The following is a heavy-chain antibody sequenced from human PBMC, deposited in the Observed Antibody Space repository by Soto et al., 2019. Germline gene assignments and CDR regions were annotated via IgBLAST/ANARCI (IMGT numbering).Heavy chain of an antibody. CDR1: GFTFDDYA. CDR2: VSWNSGSI. J-gene: IGHJ4*02. CDR3: AKDIRSAATPTVDY. D-gene: IGHD2-2*01. Sequence: EVQLVESGGGLVQPGRSLRLSCAASGFTFDDYALHWVRQAPGKGLEWVSGVSWNSGSIGYADSVKGRFTISRDNAKNSLYLQMNSLRAEDTAFYYCAKDIRSAATPTVDYWGQGTLVTVSS. V-gene: IGHV3-9*01.